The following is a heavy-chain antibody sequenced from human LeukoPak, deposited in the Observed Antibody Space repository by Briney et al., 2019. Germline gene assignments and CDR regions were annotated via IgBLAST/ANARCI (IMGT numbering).Heavy chain of an antibody. J-gene: IGHJ4*02. V-gene: IGHV3-7*01. CDR1: GFTFNSYW. CDR2: IKQDGSEK. CDR3: ARGTGDY. Sequence: GGSLRLSCAVTGFTFNSYWMNWARQAPGKGLEWVANIKQDGSEKYYVDSVKGRFTISRDNAKNSLSLEMNSLRAEDTAVYYCARGTGDYWGQGTLVTVSS.